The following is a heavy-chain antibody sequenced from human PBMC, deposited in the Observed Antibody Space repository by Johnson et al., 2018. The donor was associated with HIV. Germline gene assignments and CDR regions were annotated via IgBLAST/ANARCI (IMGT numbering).Heavy chain of an antibody. CDR2: ISYDGNNK. Sequence: QVQLMESGGGLVQPGGSLRLSCAASGFTFSGYAMHWVRQAPGKGLDWVAVISYDGNNKYSADSVKGRFTISRDNSKTLYLQMNSLRAEDTAVYYCARDHLAVAGTPPSGAFDIWGQGTTVTVSS. CDR1: GFTFSGYA. CDR3: ARDHLAVAGTPPSGAFDI. J-gene: IGHJ3*02. V-gene: IGHV3-30*04. D-gene: IGHD6-19*01.